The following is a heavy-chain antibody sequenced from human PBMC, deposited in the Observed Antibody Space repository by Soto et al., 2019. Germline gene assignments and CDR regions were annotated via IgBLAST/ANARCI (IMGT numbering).Heavy chain of an antibody. J-gene: IGHJ4*02. CDR1: GFTFKYQD. V-gene: IGHV3-23*01. D-gene: IGHD3-10*01. CDR2: ISGSGDVT. Sequence: EVQLLESGGGLVQPGGSLRLTCVASGFTFKYQDMRWVRQAPGKGLEWVSGISGSGDVTYYTDSVKGRFTISRDNSKNTLYLQMNSLRDNDTAVYYCAKDRQFRSYYESAGHHNKWGQGTLVTVSS. CDR3: AKDRQFRSYYESAGHHNK.